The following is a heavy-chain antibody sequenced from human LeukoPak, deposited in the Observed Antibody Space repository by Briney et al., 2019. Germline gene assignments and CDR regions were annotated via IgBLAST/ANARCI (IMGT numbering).Heavy chain of an antibody. Sequence: SETLFLACTVSGGSISTFYWSWLRQPPGKGLEWIGYIYYSGSTNYNPSLKSRVTISVDTSKNQFSLRLSSVTAADTAVYYCAREDPQTTVPKGLDVWGQGTTVTVSS. CDR2: IYYSGST. CDR3: AREDPQTTVPKGLDV. J-gene: IGHJ6*02. CDR1: GGSISTFY. V-gene: IGHV4-59*01. D-gene: IGHD4-17*01.